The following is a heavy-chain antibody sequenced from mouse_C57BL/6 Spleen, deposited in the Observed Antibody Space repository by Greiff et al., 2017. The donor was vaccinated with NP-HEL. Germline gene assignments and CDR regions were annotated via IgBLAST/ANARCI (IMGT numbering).Heavy chain of an antibody. J-gene: IGHJ3*01. Sequence: QVQLKQPGAELVKPGASVKLSCKASGYTFTSYWMQWVKQRPGQGLEWIGEIDPSDSYTNYNQKFKGKATLTVDTSSSTAYMQLSSLTSEDSAVCYCARVYYDYDGSFAYWGQGTLVTVSA. CDR2: IDPSDSYT. CDR3: ARVYYDYDGSFAY. D-gene: IGHD2-4*01. CDR1: GYTFTSYW. V-gene: IGHV1-50*01.